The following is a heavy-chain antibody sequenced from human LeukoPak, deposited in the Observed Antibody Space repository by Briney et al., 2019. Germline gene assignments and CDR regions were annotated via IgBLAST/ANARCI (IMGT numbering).Heavy chain of an antibody. CDR2: IYYSGST. CDR3: ARVTGYVIEDYFDY. Sequence: SETLSLTCTVSGGSISSYYWSWIRQPPGKGLEWIGYIYYSGSTNYNPSLKSRVTISVDTSKNQFSLKLRSVTAADTAVYYCARVTGYVIEDYFDYWGQGTLVTVSS. J-gene: IGHJ4*02. CDR1: GGSISSYY. V-gene: IGHV4-59*01. D-gene: IGHD3-22*01.